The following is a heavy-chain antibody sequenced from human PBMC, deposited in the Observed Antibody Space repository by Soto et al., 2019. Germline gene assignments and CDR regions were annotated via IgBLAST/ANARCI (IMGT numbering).Heavy chain of an antibody. V-gene: IGHV3-7*01. CDR3: ARVPYESSGFYYGVFDF. D-gene: IGHD3-22*01. CDR1: GFTLRNYW. Sequence: GGSLRLSCAASGFTLRNYWMTWVRQAPGKGLEWVANIKPDGSDTVYLDSLKGRFTMSRDNAKNSVYLQMTRLRAEDTAVHYRARVPYESSGFYYGVFDFWGRG. CDR2: IKPDGSDT. J-gene: IGHJ3*01.